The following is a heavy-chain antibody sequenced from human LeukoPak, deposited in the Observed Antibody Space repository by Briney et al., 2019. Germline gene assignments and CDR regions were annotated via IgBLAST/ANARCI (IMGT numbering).Heavy chain of an antibody. V-gene: IGHV1-2*06. Sequence: ASVKVSCKASGYTFTGYYMHWVRQAPGQGLEWMGRINPNSGGTNYAQKFQGRVTMTRDTSISTPYMELSRLRSDDTAVYYCARDSGNYYGSGSYRFNDYWGQGTLVTVSS. D-gene: IGHD3-10*01. CDR3: ARDSGNYYGSGSYRFNDY. J-gene: IGHJ4*02. CDR2: INPNSGGT. CDR1: GYTFTGYY.